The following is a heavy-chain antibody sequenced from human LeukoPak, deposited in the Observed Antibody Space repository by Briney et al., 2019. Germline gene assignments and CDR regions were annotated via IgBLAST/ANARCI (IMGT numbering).Heavy chain of an antibody. CDR3: ARISTETTVTAFDY. CDR2: INHSGST. D-gene: IGHD4-17*01. V-gene: IGHV4-34*01. Sequence: SETLSLTCAVYGGSFSGYYWSWIRQPPGKGLEWIGEINHSGSTNYNPSLKSRVTISVDTSKNQFSLKLSSVTAADTAVYYCARISTETTVTAFDYWGQGTLVTVSS. CDR1: GGSFSGYY. J-gene: IGHJ4*02.